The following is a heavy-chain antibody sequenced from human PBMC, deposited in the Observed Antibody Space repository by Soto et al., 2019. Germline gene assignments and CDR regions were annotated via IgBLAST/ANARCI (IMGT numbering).Heavy chain of an antibody. Sequence: PSETLSLTCSVSGGSIRSSGYYWGWIRQPPGKGLEWIGTIYYSESTYYNPSLKSRVTISVDTSKNQFSLRLSAVTAADKAVYYCARQYDLLTGNNWFDPWGHGNLVTVS. CDR3: ARQYDLLTGNNWFDP. CDR1: GGSIRSSGYY. J-gene: IGHJ5*02. CDR2: IYYSEST. D-gene: IGHD3-9*01. V-gene: IGHV4-39*01.